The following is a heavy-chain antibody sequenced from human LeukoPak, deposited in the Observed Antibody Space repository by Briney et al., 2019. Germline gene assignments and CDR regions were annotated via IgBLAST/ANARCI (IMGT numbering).Heavy chain of an antibody. CDR3: ARASWISTADAVW. CDR1: GFTFSSYA. J-gene: IGHJ4*02. D-gene: IGHD2-2*03. CDR2: ISGSGGST. Sequence: GGSLRLSCAASGFTFSSYAMSWVRQAPGKGLEWASAISGSGGSTYYADSVKGRFTLSRDDSRNTVYLQLNNLRVEDTAIYYCARASWISTADAVWWGQGTQVTVSS. V-gene: IGHV3-23*01.